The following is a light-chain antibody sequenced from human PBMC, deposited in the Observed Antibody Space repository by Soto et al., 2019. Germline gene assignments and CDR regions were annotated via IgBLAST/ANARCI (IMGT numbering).Light chain of an antibody. J-gene: IGLJ2*01. V-gene: IGLV2-14*01. CDR3: ISYTSSSTVV. Sequence: APTQPASVSGSPGQSITISCTGTSSDVGGYNYVTWYQQHPGKAPKIMIYDVTNRPSGVSNRFSGSKSGNTASLTISGLQAEDEADYYCISYTSSSTVVFGGGTKLTVL. CDR2: DVT. CDR1: SSDVGGYNY.